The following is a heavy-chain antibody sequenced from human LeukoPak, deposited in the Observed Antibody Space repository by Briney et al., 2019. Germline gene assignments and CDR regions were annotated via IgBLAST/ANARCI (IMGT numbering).Heavy chain of an antibody. CDR3: AGEPGGYGDVFDY. CDR2: IYHSGST. V-gene: IGHV4-31*03. Sequence: SETLSLTCTVSGGSTRSDSSYWTWIRQNPGKGLEWIGFIYHSGSTYYNPSLKSRVTLSVDTSKNYFSRTPSSLTAADAAVYYCAGEPGGYGDVFDYGGEGALVTVSS. J-gene: IGHJ4*02. D-gene: IGHD4-17*01. CDR1: GGSTRSDSSY.